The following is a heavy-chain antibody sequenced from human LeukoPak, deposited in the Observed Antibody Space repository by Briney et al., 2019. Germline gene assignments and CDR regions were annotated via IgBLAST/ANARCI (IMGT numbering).Heavy chain of an antibody. CDR1: GFTFSSYG. CDR3: AKDQYSSGWYSDY. Sequence: PGGSLRLSCAASGFTFSSYGMHWVRQAPGKGLEWVAVITYDGSNKYYAYSVKGRFNISRDNSKNTLYRQMNSLRAEDTAVYYCAKDQYSSGWYSDYWGQGTLVTVSS. J-gene: IGHJ4*02. V-gene: IGHV3-30*18. D-gene: IGHD6-19*01. CDR2: ITYDGSNK.